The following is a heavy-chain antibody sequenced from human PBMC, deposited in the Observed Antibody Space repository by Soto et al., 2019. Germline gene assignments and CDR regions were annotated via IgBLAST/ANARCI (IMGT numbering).Heavy chain of an antibody. D-gene: IGHD7-27*01. CDR2: IYYSGST. V-gene: IGHV4-59*08. CDR1: GGSISSSYY. CDR3: AKNWNWGSLVH. Sequence: TSETLSLTCTVSGGSISSSYYWSWIRQPPGKGLEWIGYIYYSGSTNYNPSLKSRVTISVDTPKNQFSLKLSSVTAADTAVYYCAKNWNWGSLVHWGQGTLVTVSS. J-gene: IGHJ4*02.